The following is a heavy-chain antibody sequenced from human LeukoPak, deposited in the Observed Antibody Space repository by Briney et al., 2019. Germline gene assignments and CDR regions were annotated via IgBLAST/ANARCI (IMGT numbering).Heavy chain of an antibody. CDR2: INPNSGGT. Sequence: ASVKVSCKASGYTFTGYYMHWVRQAPGQGLEWMGWINPNSGGTNYAQKFQGRVTMTRDTSISTAYMELSRLRSDDTAVYYCARDRYCSGGSCYSPEFDPWGQGTLVTVSS. D-gene: IGHD2-15*01. CDR3: ARDRYCSGGSCYSPEFDP. J-gene: IGHJ5*02. CDR1: GYTFTGYY. V-gene: IGHV1-2*02.